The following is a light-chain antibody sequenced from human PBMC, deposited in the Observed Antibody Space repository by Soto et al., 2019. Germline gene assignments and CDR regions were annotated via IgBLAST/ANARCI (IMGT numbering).Light chain of an antibody. V-gene: IGKV1-12*02. J-gene: IGKJ3*01. CDR1: QDIYTW. CDR3: QQANSFPFA. Sequence: DIQMTQSPASVSASVGDRVTITCRASQDIYTWLAWYQQKPGKAPNLLIYGASTFQCGFPSRFSASGSGRDFTLTISSLQPEDFATYYCQQANSFPFAFGPGTKVDFK. CDR2: GAS.